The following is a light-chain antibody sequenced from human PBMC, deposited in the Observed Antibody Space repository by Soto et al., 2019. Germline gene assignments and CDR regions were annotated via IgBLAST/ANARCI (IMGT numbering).Light chain of an antibody. Sequence: GDRVTITCRASQNVRSWLAWYQQKPGKAPKFLIYDASSLESGVSSRFSGSGSGTDFTLSINSLQREDFATYYCQQTYSAPPLFGQGTKVDIK. J-gene: IGKJ1*01. V-gene: IGKV1-5*01. CDR1: QNVRSW. CDR3: QQTYSAPPL. CDR2: DAS.